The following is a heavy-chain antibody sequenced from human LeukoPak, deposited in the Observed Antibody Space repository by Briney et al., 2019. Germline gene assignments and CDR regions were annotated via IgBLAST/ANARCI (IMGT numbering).Heavy chain of an antibody. Sequence: GGSLRLSCAASGFTFSSYEMNWVRQAPGKGLEGVSYISSSGSTIYYADSVKGRFTISKDKAKNSLYLQINSLRAQDRAVHYCAELGITMIGGVWGKGPTVPIS. CDR3: AELGITMIGGV. CDR2: ISSSGSTI. CDR1: GFTFSSYE. V-gene: IGHV3-48*03. D-gene: IGHD3-10*02. J-gene: IGHJ6*03.